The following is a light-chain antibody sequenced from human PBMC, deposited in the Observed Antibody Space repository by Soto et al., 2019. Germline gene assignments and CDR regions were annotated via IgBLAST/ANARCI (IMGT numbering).Light chain of an antibody. CDR2: AAS. CDR1: QGIRDE. V-gene: IGKV1-6*01. Sequence: AIPMTQSPSSLSASVGDRVTITCRASQGIRDELGWYQQKAGKAPNLLISAASRLQSGVPSRFSGRGSGTDFTLTISSLQPEDFATYYCQQYGTYLWTFGQGTRVEIK. CDR3: QQYGTYLWT. J-gene: IGKJ1*01.